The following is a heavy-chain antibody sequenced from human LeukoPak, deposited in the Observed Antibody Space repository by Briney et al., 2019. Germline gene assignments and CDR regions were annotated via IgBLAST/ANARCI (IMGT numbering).Heavy chain of an antibody. J-gene: IGHJ4*02. CDR3: ATPVTTVVTRPDY. CDR2: IRYDGSNK. V-gene: IGHV3-30*02. Sequence: PGGSLRLSCAASGFTFSSYGMHWVRQAPGKGLEWVAFIRYDGSNKYYADSVKGRFTISRDNSKNTLYLQMNSLRAEDTAVYYCATPVTTVVTRPDYWGQGTLVTVSS. D-gene: IGHD4-23*01. CDR1: GFTFSSYG.